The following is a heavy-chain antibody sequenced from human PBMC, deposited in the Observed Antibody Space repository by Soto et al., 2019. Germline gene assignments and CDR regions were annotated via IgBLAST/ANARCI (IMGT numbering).Heavy chain of an antibody. Sequence: EVQLVESGGGLVQPGGSLRLSCAASGFTFSSYNMNWVRQAPGKRLEWMSDISLSSSTIFYADSVKGRFTISRDNAKNSLYLQMNSLRAEDTAVYYCARDSRNYYYYMDVWGKGTTVTVSS. J-gene: IGHJ6*03. V-gene: IGHV3-48*01. CDR2: ISLSSSTI. CDR1: GFTFSSYN. CDR3: ARDSRNYYYYMDV.